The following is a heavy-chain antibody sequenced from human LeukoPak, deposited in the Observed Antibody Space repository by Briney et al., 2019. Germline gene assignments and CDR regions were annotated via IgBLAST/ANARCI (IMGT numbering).Heavy chain of an antibody. D-gene: IGHD6-13*01. V-gene: IGHV3-23*01. CDR2: ISGSGDST. J-gene: IGHJ3*02. Sequence: GGSLRLSCAASGFTFSSYAMSWVRQAPGKGLGWVSAISGSGDSTYYAGSVKGRFTISRDNSKNTLYLQMNSLRAEDRAVYYCAKDRSSSWRQHDAFDIWGQGTMVTVSS. CDR1: GFTFSSYA. CDR3: AKDRSSSWRQHDAFDI.